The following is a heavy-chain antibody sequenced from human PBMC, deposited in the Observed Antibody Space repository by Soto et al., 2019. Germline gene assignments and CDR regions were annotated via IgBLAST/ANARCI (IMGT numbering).Heavy chain of an antibody. D-gene: IGHD2-15*01. CDR3: ASGFDCSGGSCYPSGGMDV. CDR1: GFTVSSNY. Sequence: PGGSLRLSCAASGFTVSSNYMSWVRQAPGKGLEWVSVIYSGGSTYYADSVKGRFTISRDNSKNTLYLQMNSLRAEDTAVYYCASGFDCSGGSCYPSGGMDVWGQGTTVTVSS. CDR2: IYSGGST. J-gene: IGHJ6*02. V-gene: IGHV3-66*01.